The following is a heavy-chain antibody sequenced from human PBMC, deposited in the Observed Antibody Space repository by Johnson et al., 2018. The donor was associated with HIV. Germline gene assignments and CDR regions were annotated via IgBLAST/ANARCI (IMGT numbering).Heavy chain of an antibody. D-gene: IGHD1-26*01. CDR2: ISYDGSNK. Sequence: QVQLVESGGGVVQPGRSLRLSCAASGFTFSSYAMHWVRQAPGKGLEWVAVISYDGSNKYYADSVKGRFTLSRDNSKNTLYLQMNSLRAEDTAVYYCARSLGVVGAIGKGAFDIWGQGTMVTVSS. J-gene: IGHJ3*02. CDR1: GFTFSSYA. V-gene: IGHV3-30*04. CDR3: ARSLGVVGAIGKGAFDI.